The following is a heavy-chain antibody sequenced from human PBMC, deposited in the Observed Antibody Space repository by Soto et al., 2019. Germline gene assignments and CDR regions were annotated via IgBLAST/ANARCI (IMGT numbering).Heavy chain of an antibody. J-gene: IGHJ4*02. CDR2: INHSGST. D-gene: IGHD3-9*01. CDR1: GGSFSGYY. CDR3: ARLLHYDILTGYSH. Sequence: SETLSLTCAVYGGSFSGYYWSWIRQPPGKGLEWIGEINHSGSTNYNPSLKSRVTISVDTSKNQFSLKLSSVTAADTAVYYCARLLHYDILTGYSHWGQGTLVTVSS. V-gene: IGHV4-34*01.